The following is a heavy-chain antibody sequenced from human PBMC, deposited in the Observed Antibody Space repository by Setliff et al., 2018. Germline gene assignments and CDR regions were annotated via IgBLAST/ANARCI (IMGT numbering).Heavy chain of an antibody. CDR3: ARQAVAGSDAFDI. CDR1: GYSFTSYW. D-gene: IGHD6-19*01. Sequence: PGESLTLSCKGSGYSFTSYWIGWVRQMPGKGLEWMGFIYPGDSDTRYSPSFQGQVTISADRSISTAYLQWSSLKASDTAMYYCARQAVAGSDAFDIWGQGTMVTV. J-gene: IGHJ3*02. V-gene: IGHV5-51*01. CDR2: IYPGDSDT.